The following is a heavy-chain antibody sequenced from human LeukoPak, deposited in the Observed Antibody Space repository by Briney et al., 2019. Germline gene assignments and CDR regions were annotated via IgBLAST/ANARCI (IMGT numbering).Heavy chain of an antibody. D-gene: IGHD6-19*01. V-gene: IGHV3-48*03. Sequence: GGSLRLSCAASGFSFSSYEMNWVRQAPGKGLEWVSYISSSGSTIYYADSVRGRFTISRDNAKNSLYLQMSSLRAEDTAVYYCASTIAVAGTGDYWGQGTLVTVSS. CDR2: ISSSGSTI. CDR3: ASTIAVAGTGDY. CDR1: GFSFSSYE. J-gene: IGHJ4*02.